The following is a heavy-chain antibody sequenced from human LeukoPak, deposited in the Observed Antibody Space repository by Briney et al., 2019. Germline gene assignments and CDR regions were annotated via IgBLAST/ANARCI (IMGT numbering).Heavy chain of an antibody. Sequence: GGSLRLSCAASGFTFSSYAMHWVRQAPGKGLEWVAVISYDGSNKYYADSVRGRFTISRDNSKSTLYLQMTSLRAEDTAVFYCAKAPLGSCSGTICYSFDYWGQGTLVTVSS. V-gene: IGHV3-30-3*01. CDR1: GFTFSSYA. D-gene: IGHD2-15*01. CDR2: ISYDGSNK. CDR3: AKAPLGSCSGTICYSFDY. J-gene: IGHJ4*02.